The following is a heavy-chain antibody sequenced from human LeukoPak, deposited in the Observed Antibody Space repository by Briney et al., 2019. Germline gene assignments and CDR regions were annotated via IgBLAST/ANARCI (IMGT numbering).Heavy chain of an antibody. CDR1: GFTFSNYA. CDR3: AKPKNGVYGDYIDY. J-gene: IGHJ4*02. Sequence: GGSLRLSCAASGFTFSNYAMHWVRQAPGKGLEWVAVISYDGSNKYYADSVKGRFTISRDNSKNTLYLQMNSLRAEDTAVYYCAKPKNGVYGDYIDYWGQGTLVTVSS. V-gene: IGHV3-30*18. D-gene: IGHD4-17*01. CDR2: ISYDGSNK.